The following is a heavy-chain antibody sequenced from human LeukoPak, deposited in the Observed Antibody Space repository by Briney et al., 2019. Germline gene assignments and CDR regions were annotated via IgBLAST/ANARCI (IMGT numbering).Heavy chain of an antibody. CDR3: ARRGYYYDSRGYYCFDY. D-gene: IGHD3-22*01. CDR1: GGSIRSYY. V-gene: IGHV4-59*01. CDR2: IHHSGST. Sequence: KPSETLSLTCTVSGGSIRSYYWGWIRQPPGKGLEWIGDIHHSGSTDYKPSLKSRVTISVDTSKNQFSLKLNSVTAADTAVYHCARRGYYYDSRGYYCFDYWGQGTLVTVSS. J-gene: IGHJ4*02.